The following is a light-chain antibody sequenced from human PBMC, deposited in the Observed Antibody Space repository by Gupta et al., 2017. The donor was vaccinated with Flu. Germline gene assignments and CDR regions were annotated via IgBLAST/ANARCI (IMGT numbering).Light chain of an antibody. CDR1: KLGEIY. V-gene: IGLV3-1*01. CDR2: QDN. Sequence: SSELTQTPSVSVSPGQTATITCSGDKLGEIYTCWYQQRPGQSPVVVIYQDNKRPSQIPERFSGSNSGNTATLTIRGAQAMDEADYFCQAWNRTTVLFGGGTKLTVL. J-gene: IGLJ2*01. CDR3: QAWNRTTVL.